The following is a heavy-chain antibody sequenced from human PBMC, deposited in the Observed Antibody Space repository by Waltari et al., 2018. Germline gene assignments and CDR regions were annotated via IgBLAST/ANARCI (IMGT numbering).Heavy chain of an antibody. CDR1: GITFSNYA. CDR3: ATPFYNWDDPLHS. V-gene: IGHV3-23*01. J-gene: IGHJ4*02. D-gene: IGHD1-20*01. Sequence: EVQLLASGGDLVQPGGSLRLSCAASGITFSNYAITWVRLAPGTGLEWVSAITVGDDTYYADSVKGRFTISRDTSKDTVHLQMKGLRAEDTAVYYCATPFYNWDDPLHSWGQGTLVTVSS. CDR2: ITVGDDT.